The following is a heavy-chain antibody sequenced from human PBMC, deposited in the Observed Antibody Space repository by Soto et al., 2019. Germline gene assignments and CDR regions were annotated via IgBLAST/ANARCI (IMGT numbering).Heavy chain of an antibody. CDR3: ARHYGDGYDYLDY. V-gene: IGHV4-59*08. J-gene: IGHJ4*02. CDR2: IYYRANP. Sequence: QVQLQESGPGLVKPSETLSLTCTVSGWSISSYYWSWIRQPPGKGLEWIGYIYYRANPNYNPSLKSRVTRSQGTSKNQFSLKLSSVTAAYTAVYYCARHYGDGYDYLDYWGQGTLVTVSS. CDR1: GWSISSYY. D-gene: IGHD5-12*01.